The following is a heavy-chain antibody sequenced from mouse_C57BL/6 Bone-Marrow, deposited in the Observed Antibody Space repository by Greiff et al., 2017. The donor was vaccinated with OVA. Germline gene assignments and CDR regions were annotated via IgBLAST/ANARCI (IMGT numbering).Heavy chain of an antibody. Sequence: EVQLQQSGPELVKPGASVKISCKASGYSFTGYYMNWVKQSPEKSLEWIGEINPSTGGTNYNQKFKAKATLTVDKSSSTAYMQLKSLTSEDSAVDYCARGGTSPFAYWGQGTLVTVSA. CDR1: GYSFTGYY. D-gene: IGHD4-1*01. V-gene: IGHV1-42*01. CDR3: ARGGTSPFAY. J-gene: IGHJ3*01. CDR2: INPSTGGT.